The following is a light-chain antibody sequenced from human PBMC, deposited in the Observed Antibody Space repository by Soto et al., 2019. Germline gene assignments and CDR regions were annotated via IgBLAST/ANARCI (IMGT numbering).Light chain of an antibody. CDR2: DAS. Sequence: DIQMTQSPSTLSGSVGDRVTIICRASQTISSYLAWYQQKPGRAPKLLIFDASSLERGVPSRFSGSGSGTEFRLTISSLQPDDFATYYCQQYKAFGQGTKVDIK. CDR1: QTISSY. CDR3: QQYKA. J-gene: IGKJ1*01. V-gene: IGKV1-5*02.